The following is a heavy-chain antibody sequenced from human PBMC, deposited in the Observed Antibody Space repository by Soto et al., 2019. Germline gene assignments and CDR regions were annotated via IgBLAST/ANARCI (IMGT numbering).Heavy chain of an antibody. CDR2: IYYSGST. J-gene: IGHJ6*02. V-gene: IGHV4-31*03. CDR3: ARDSATDYYYGMDV. Sequence: SETLSLTCTVSGGSISGGGYYWSWIRQHPGKGLEWIGYIYYSGSTYYNPSLKSRVTISVDTSKNQFSLKLSSVTAADTAVYYCARDSATDYYYGMDVWGQGTTVTVSS. CDR1: GGSISGGGYY.